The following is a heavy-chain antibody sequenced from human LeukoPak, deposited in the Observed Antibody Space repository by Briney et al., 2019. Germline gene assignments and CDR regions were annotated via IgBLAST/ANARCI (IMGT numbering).Heavy chain of an antibody. J-gene: IGHJ4*02. Sequence: SETLSLTCTVSGGSISSRTYYWAWIRQPPGQGLEWIGNIYYSGSTYYNPSLKSRLTMSVDTSKNQFSLKLRSVTAADTAVYYCASLRVPGDFDYWGQGTLVTVSS. V-gene: IGHV4-39*01. CDR1: GGSISSRTYY. CDR2: IYYSGST. CDR3: ASLRVPGDFDY.